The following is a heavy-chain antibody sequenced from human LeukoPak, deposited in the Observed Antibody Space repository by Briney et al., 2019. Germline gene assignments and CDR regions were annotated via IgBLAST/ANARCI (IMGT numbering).Heavy chain of an antibody. V-gene: IGHV4-38-2*02. CDR3: ARGGIFHFDY. D-gene: IGHD2-15*01. CDR1: GYSISSGYY. J-gene: IGHJ4*02. Sequence: SETLSLTCTVSGYSISSGYYWGWIRQPPGKGLEWIATISHSGSTYYNPSLKSQVTISVDTSKNQFSLNLTSVTAADSAVYYCARGGIFHFDYWGQGTLVTVSS. CDR2: ISHSGST.